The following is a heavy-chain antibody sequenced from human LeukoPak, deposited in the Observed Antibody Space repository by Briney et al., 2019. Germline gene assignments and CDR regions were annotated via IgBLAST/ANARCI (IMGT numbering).Heavy chain of an antibody. J-gene: IGHJ4*02. Sequence: WIRQPPGEGLEWVGRIKPKTDGETTEYAAPVKDRFSISRDDSKSMMYLQMNSLKTEDTAVYYCITPLPYSAQGGQGTLVTVSS. V-gene: IGHV3-15*07. CDR2: IKPKTDGETT. D-gene: IGHD2-21*01. CDR3: ITPLPYSAQ.